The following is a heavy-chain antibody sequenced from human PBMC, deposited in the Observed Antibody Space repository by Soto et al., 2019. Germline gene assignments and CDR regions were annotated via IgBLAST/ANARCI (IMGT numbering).Heavy chain of an antibody. V-gene: IGHV3-48*04. D-gene: IGHD3-9*01. CDR2: ISSSSNTI. CDR1: EGTSVSYS. J-gene: IGHJ5*02. Sequence: LRVPWAAAEGTSVSYSSSWIRKAPGKGLEWVSYISSSSNTIYYADSVKGRFTISRDNAKNSLYLQMNSLRAEDTAAYYCARDMSDTCYDILTGYYGPGNWFDPWGQGTLVTVSS. CDR3: ARDMSDTCYDILTGYYGPGNWFDP.